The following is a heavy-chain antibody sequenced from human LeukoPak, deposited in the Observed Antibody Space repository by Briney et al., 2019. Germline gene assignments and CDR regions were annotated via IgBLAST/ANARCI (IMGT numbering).Heavy chain of an antibody. CDR2: ISTTGDYI. Sequence: GGSLRLSCAASGFTFSSYNMNWVRQAPGKGLEWVSSISTTGDYIYYADSLKGRFTISRDNAKNSLYLQMNSLGAEDTACYYCAIDQLVYNYYYMDVWVKGTTATVSS. CDR1: GFTFSSYN. D-gene: IGHD5-18*01. J-gene: IGHJ6*03. V-gene: IGHV3-21*01. CDR3: AIDQLVYNYYYMDV.